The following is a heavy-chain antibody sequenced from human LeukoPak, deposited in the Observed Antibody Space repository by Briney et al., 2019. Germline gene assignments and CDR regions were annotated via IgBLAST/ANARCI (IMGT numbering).Heavy chain of an antibody. CDR2: IYHSGST. V-gene: IGHV4-30-2*01. Sequence: SETLSLTCAVSGGSISSDDYSWSWLRQPPGKGLEWIGYIYHSGSTYYNPSLKSRVTISVDRSKNQFSLKLSSVTAADTAVYYCARDKGGEGDSGEAFDIWGQGTMVTVSS. J-gene: IGHJ3*02. CDR1: GGSISSDDYS. D-gene: IGHD1-26*01. CDR3: ARDKGGEGDSGEAFDI.